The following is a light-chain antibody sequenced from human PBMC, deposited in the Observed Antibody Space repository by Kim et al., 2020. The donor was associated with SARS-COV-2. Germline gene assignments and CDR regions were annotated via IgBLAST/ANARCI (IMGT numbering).Light chain of an antibody. Sequence: QSVLTRPPSASGTPGQRVTISCSGSSSNMGSNYVYWYQHLPGTAPKLLIHSNNQRPSGVPDRFSGSKSGTSASLAISGLRSEDEADYYCAAWDDSLSATVFGTGTKVTVL. CDR3: AAWDDSLSATV. CDR1: SSNMGSNY. V-gene: IGLV1-47*01. J-gene: IGLJ1*01. CDR2: SNN.